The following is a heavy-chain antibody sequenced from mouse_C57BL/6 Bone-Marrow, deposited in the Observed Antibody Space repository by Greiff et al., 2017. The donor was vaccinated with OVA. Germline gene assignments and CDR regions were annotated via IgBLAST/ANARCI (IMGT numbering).Heavy chain of an antibody. CDR1: GYTFTSYW. Sequence: QVQLQQPGAELVKPGASVKMSCKASGYTFTSYWITWVKQRPGQGLEWIGDINPNNGGTSYNQKFKGQATLTVNKSSSTAYMELRSLTSEDSACYCCVSWYGYWGQGTTLTVSS. D-gene: IGHD2-14*01. J-gene: IGHJ2*01. V-gene: IGHV1-55*01. CDR3: VSWYGY. CDR2: INPNNGGT.